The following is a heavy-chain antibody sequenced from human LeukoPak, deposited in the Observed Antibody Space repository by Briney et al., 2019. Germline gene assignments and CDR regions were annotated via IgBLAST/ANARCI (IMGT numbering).Heavy chain of an antibody. J-gene: IGHJ4*02. Sequence: ASVKVSCKASGYTFTDYYIHWVRQAPGQGLEWMGWINPHSGGRNLAQKFQGRVTMTRDTSITTAYLELSGLTSDDTAMYYCAKVRDRLSSFYPAAWGQGTLVSVSS. D-gene: IGHD6-13*01. CDR2: INPHSGGR. CDR3: AKVRDRLSSFYPAA. V-gene: IGHV1-2*02. CDR1: GYTFTDYY.